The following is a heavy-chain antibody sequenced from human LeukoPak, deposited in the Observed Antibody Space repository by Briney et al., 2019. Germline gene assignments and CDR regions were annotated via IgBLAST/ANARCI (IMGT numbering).Heavy chain of an antibody. Sequence: SVTVSCKASGGTFSSYAISWVRQAPGQGLEWMGGIIPIFGTANYAQKFQGRVTITTDESTSTAYMELSSLRSEDTAVYYCARDHLQLERRTVPAKYYYYYMDVWGKGTTVTVSS. D-gene: IGHD1-1*01. CDR1: GGTFSSYA. V-gene: IGHV1-69*05. CDR3: ARDHLQLERRTVPAKYYYYYMDV. CDR2: IIPIFGTA. J-gene: IGHJ6*03.